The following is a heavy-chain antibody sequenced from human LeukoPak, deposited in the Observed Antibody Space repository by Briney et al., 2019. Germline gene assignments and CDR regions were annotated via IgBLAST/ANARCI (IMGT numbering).Heavy chain of an antibody. CDR2: TYYRSKWYN. Sequence: SQTLSLTCAISGDSVSSNSAAWNWIRQSPSRGLERLGRTYYRSKWYNDYAVSVKSRITINPDTSKNQFSLQLNSATPEGTAVYYCAREIGSSGWYPGGTLDYWGQGTLVTVSS. CDR1: GDSVSSNSAA. J-gene: IGHJ4*02. V-gene: IGHV6-1*01. CDR3: AREIGSSGWYPGGTLDY. D-gene: IGHD6-19*01.